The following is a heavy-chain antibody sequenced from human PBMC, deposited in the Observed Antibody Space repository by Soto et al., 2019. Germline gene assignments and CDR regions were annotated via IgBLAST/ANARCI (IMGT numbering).Heavy chain of an antibody. V-gene: IGHV1-69*02. CDR2: IIPILCIA. Sequence: QVQLVQSGAEVKKPGSSVKVSCKASGGTFSSYTISWVRQAPGQGLEWMGRIIPILCIANYAQKFQGRVTITADTSTSTAYMALSSLRSEDTAVYYCASLMSSGYYYGMDVWGQGTTVTVSS. J-gene: IGHJ6*02. CDR1: GGTFSSYT. D-gene: IGHD3-10*01. CDR3: ASLMSSGYYYGMDV.